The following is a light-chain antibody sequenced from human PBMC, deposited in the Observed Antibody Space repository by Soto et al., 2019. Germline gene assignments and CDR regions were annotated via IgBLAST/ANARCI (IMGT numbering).Light chain of an antibody. CDR3: QQSFSVPYT. V-gene: IGKV1-39*01. CDR1: QTIRNN. J-gene: IGKJ2*01. CDR2: AAS. Sequence: DIQMTQSPSSLSASVGDRISITCRSGQTIRNNLNWYQQRPGKAPKLLIFAASSLHNGVPPRFSGGGSGTHFTLTITTPQPEDAATYFCQQSFSVPYTFGQGTKVDI.